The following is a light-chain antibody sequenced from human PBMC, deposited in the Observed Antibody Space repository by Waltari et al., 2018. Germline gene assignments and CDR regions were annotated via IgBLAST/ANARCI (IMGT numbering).Light chain of an antibody. J-gene: IGKJ4*01. V-gene: IGKV1-33*01. CDR1: QYVNKY. Sequence: DVQLTQSPSSLSASVGDSVTITCRASQYVNKYLNWYQHRPGEAPKLLIYDTSNLQAGVPSRFSGSGHGTDFSFTISSLQPEDIGTYYCQQLNSYPLTFGGGTKVEIK. CDR3: QQLNSYPLT. CDR2: DTS.